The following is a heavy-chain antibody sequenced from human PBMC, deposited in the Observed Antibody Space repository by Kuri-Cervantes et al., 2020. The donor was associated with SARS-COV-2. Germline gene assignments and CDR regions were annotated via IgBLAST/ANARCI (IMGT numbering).Heavy chain of an antibody. J-gene: IGHJ6*02. CDR3: ARGMVRGIIQYYYYAMDV. CDR1: GYTFTGYY. Sequence: ASVQVSCKASGYTFTGYYMHWVRQAPGQGLEWMGWINPNSGGTNYAQNFQGWVTMTRDTSISTAYMELSRLRSDDTAVYYCARGMVRGIIQYYYYAMDVWGQGTTVTVSS. CDR2: INPNSGGT. V-gene: IGHV1-2*04. D-gene: IGHD3-10*01.